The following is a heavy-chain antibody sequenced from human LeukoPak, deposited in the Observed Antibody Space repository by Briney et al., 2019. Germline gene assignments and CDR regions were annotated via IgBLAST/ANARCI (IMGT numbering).Heavy chain of an antibody. CDR1: GYTFTGYY. Sequence: GASVKVSCKASGYTFTGYYMHWVRQAPGQGLEWMGRIIPILGVANYAQKFLGRVTITADKSTSTAYMELSSLRSEDTAVYYCARDYVSVNYYDTSGYFDYWGQGTLVTVSS. J-gene: IGHJ4*02. D-gene: IGHD3-22*01. V-gene: IGHV1-69*04. CDR2: IIPILGVA. CDR3: ARDYVSVNYYDTSGYFDY.